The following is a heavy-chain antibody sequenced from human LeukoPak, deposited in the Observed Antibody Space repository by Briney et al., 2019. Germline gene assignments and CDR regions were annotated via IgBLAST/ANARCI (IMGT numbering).Heavy chain of an antibody. CDR2: ISGSGGST. J-gene: IGHJ6*03. CDR3: AKVGYSYGIMDV. V-gene: IGHV3-23*01. D-gene: IGHD5-18*01. Sequence: GGSLRLSCAASGFTFSSYAMSWFRQAPGKGLEWVSAISGSGGSTYYADSVKGRFTISRDNSKNTLYLQMNSLRAEDTAVYYCAKVGYSYGIMDVWGKGTTVTVSS. CDR1: GFTFSSYA.